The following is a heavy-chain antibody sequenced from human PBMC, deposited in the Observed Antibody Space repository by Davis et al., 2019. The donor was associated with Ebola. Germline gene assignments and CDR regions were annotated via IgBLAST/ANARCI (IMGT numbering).Heavy chain of an antibody. CDR2: MNPNSGNT. CDR1: GYTFTGYY. D-gene: IGHD3-3*01. CDR3: ARWDYDFWSGYPPAGMDV. V-gene: IGHV1-8*02. J-gene: IGHJ6*02. Sequence: ASVKVSCKASGYTFTGYYMHWVRQAPGQGLEWMGWMNPNSGNTGYAQKFQGRVTMTRNTSISTAYMELSSLRSEDTAVYYCARWDYDFWSGYPPAGMDVWGQGTTVTVSS.